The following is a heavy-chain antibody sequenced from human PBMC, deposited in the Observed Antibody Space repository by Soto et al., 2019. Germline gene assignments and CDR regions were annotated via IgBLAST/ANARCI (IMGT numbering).Heavy chain of an antibody. D-gene: IGHD2-15*01. CDR2: ISGRGAGT. V-gene: IGHV3-23*01. CDR3: AKDPMQDPFNY. J-gene: IGHJ4*02. CDR1: GFSFSNYA. Sequence: GGSLRLSCAASGFSFSNYAMSWVRHAQGKGLEWVSAISGRGAGTYYAESVKWRFTISRDNAKNTLYLQMTRLPADATPVYDSAKDPMQDPFNYWGEGTLVTVSS.